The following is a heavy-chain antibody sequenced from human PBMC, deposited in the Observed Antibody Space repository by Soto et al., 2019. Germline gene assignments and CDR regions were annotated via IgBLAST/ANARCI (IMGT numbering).Heavy chain of an antibody. J-gene: IGHJ5*02. D-gene: IGHD3-22*01. CDR3: GXELDYYDSSGYYRKYNWFDP. Sequence: SETLSLTCTVSGGSISSYYWSWIRQPPGKGLEWIGYIYYSGSTNYNPSLKSRVTISVDTSKNQFSLKLSSVTAADTAVYYCGXELDYYDSSGYYRKYNWFDPWGQGTLVTVSS. CDR1: GGSISSYY. V-gene: IGHV4-59*01. CDR2: IYYSGST.